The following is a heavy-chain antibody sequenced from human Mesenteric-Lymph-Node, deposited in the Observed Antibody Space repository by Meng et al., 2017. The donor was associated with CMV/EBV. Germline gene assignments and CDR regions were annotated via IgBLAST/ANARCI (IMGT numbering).Heavy chain of an antibody. V-gene: IGHV3-23*01. CDR1: EFTFSTYA. D-gene: IGHD3/OR15-3a*01. Sequence: GESLKISCAASEFTFSTYAMTWVRQAPGKGLEWVSAISDSGVNTFYANSVTGRFTISRDNSKSTLYLQMNSLRAEDTAVYFCARTETEGYSDFWGQGTLVTVSS. J-gene: IGHJ4*02. CDR2: ISDSGVNT. CDR3: ARTETEGYSDF.